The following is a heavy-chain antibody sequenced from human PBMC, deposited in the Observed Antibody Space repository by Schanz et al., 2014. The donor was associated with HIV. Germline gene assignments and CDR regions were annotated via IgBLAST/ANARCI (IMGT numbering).Heavy chain of an antibody. Sequence: QVHLVQSGAEVMRPGASVKVSCMASGYTFTNYYIHWVRQAPGQGPEWMGWIDCSNGDTYYKKNFRGRVTMTRDTPIPTVFMELSGLRSDDPAVYFCARNEFRLLPFDFWGQGTLVTVSS. CDR3: ARNEFRLLPFDF. CDR1: GYTFTNYY. CDR2: IDCSNGDT. J-gene: IGHJ4*02. D-gene: IGHD2-21*02. V-gene: IGHV1-2*02.